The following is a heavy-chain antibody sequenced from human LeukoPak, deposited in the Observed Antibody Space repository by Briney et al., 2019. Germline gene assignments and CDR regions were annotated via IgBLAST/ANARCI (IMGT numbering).Heavy chain of an antibody. CDR1: GFTFSSYG. D-gene: IGHD1-26*01. CDR2: ISYDGSNK. J-gene: IGHJ6*03. V-gene: IGHV3-30*19. Sequence: PGGSLRLSCAASGFTFSSYGMHWVRQAPGKGLEWVAVISYDGSNKYYADSVKGRFTISRDNSKNTLYLQMNSLRAEDTAVYYCARGLDSVRVKVGYMDVWGKGTTVTVSS. CDR3: ARGLDSVRVKVGYMDV.